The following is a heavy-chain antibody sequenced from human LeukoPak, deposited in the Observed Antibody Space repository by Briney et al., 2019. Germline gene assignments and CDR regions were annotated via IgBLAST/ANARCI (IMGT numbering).Heavy chain of an antibody. J-gene: IGHJ5*02. V-gene: IGHV1-2*02. CDR3: ARGEADSSGYPPFDP. CDR1: GYTFTGYY. Sequence: RASVKVSCKASGYTFTGYYMHWVRQAPGQGLEWMGWINPNSGGTNYAQKFQGRVTMTRDTSISTVYVELSRLTSDDTAVYYCARGEADSSGYPPFDPWGQGTLVTVSS. D-gene: IGHD3-22*01. CDR2: INPNSGGT.